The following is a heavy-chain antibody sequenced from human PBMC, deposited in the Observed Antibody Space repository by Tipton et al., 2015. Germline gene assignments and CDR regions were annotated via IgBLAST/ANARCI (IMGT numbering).Heavy chain of an antibody. D-gene: IGHD2-21*01. CDR2: ISASSGSI. Sequence: SLRLSCAASGFTFNSHSMDWVRQAPGKGLEWLSYISASSGSIYYGESVRGRFTISRDNAKNSLYLQMNSLRDEDTAVYYCARGLGYCGGDCYRAFDIWGQGTLVTVSS. CDR3: ARGLGYCGGDCYRAFDI. J-gene: IGHJ4*02. V-gene: IGHV3-48*02. CDR1: GFTFNSHS.